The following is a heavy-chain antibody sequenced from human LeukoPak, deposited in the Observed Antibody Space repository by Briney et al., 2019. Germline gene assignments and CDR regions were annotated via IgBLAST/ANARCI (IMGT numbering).Heavy chain of an antibody. J-gene: IGHJ6*02. CDR2: ISSDGSNK. CDR3: ARGGSSSSYYYYYGVDV. D-gene: IGHD6-6*01. V-gene: IGHV3-30-3*01. CDR1: GFTFSSYA. Sequence: GSLRLPCAASGFTFSSYAMHWVRQAPGKGLEWVAVISSDGSNKYYADSVKGRFTISRDNSKNTLYLQTNSLRAEDTAVYYCARGGSSSSYYYYYGVDVWGQGTTVTVSS.